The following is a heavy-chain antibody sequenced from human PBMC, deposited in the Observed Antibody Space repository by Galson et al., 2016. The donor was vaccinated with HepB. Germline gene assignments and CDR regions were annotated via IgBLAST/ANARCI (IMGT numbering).Heavy chain of an antibody. CDR2: ISGSGGST. CDR1: GFTFITYA. Sequence: SLRLSCAASGFTFITYAMSWVRQAPGKGLEWVSTISGSGGSTYYADSVKGRFTISRDNSKNTLYLQINSLRAEDTAVYYCAKGEVWGSRYFYGVDVWGQGTTVTVSS. CDR3: AKGEVWGSRYFYGVDV. V-gene: IGHV3-23*01. J-gene: IGHJ6*02. D-gene: IGHD7-27*01.